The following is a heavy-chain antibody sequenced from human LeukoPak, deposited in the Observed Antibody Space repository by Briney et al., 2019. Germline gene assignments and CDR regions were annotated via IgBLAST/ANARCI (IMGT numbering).Heavy chain of an antibody. CDR3: ARERVTTGNWVDH. Sequence: GGSLRLSCAASGFTFSNYWTHGVRQAPGKGLVWVSRINSDGRTTTYADSVKGRFTISTDNAKNTLYLQMNSLRDEDTAVYYCARERVTTGNWVDHWGQGTLVTVSS. V-gene: IGHV3-74*01. CDR2: INSDGRTT. D-gene: IGHD4-17*01. J-gene: IGHJ5*02. CDR1: GFTFSNYW.